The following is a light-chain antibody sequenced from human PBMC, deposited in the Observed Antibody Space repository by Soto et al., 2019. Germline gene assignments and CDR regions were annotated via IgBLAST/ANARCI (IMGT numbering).Light chain of an antibody. V-gene: IGKV1-27*01. CDR3: QKYNSPPLT. CDR1: QGIGVY. Sequence: ASLGDRVTITCRASQGIGVYLAWFQQRPGRVPSLLIYAASTLQSGVPSRFSGSGSGTDFTLTISSLQPEDVATYYCQKYNSPPLTFGGGTKVDIK. CDR2: AAS. J-gene: IGKJ4*01.